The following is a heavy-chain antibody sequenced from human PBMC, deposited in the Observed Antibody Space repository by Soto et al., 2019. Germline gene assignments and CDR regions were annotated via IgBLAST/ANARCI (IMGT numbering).Heavy chain of an antibody. CDR1: GFTFSSYS. Sequence: GGSLRLSCAASGFTFSSYSMNWVRQAPGKGLEWVSSISSSSSYIYYADSVKGRFTISRDNAKNSLYLQMNSLRAEDTAVYYCARDHSSGWYLYYYMDVWGKGTTVTVSS. V-gene: IGHV3-21*01. CDR2: ISSSSSYI. J-gene: IGHJ6*03. CDR3: ARDHSSGWYLYYYMDV. D-gene: IGHD6-19*01.